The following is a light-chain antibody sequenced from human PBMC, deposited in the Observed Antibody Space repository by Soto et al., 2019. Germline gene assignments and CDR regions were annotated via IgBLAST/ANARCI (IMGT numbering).Light chain of an antibody. CDR2: EVS. J-gene: IGLJ1*01. V-gene: IGLV2-14*01. Sequence: QSALTQPASVSGSPGQSITISCTGTSSDVGGYNYVSWYQQHPGKAPKLMIYEVSNRPSGVSNRFSGSKSGNMASLTISGLQAEDEADYYCSSYTSSSIVFGTGTKLTVL. CDR3: SSYTSSSIV. CDR1: SSDVGGYNY.